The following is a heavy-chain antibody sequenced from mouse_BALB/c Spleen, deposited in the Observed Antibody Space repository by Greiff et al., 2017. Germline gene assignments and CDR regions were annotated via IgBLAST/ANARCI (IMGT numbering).Heavy chain of an antibody. CDR2: INPYNGAT. D-gene: IGHD1-1*01. Sequence: VQLKESGPELVKPGASVKISCKASGYSFTGYYMHWVKQSHVKSLEWIGRINPYNGATSYNQNFKDKASLTVDKSSSTAYMELHSLTSEDSAVYYCARPFGYGSSPWFAYWGQGTLVTVSA. CDR1: GYSFTGYY. CDR3: ARPFGYGSSPWFAY. J-gene: IGHJ3*01. V-gene: IGHV1-31*01.